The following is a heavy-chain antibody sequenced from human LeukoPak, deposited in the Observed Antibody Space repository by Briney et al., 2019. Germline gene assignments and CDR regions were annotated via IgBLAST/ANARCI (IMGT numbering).Heavy chain of an antibody. Sequence: PSETLSLTCTVSGDSISSSNYYWSWIRQPAGKGLEWIGRMSTSGSTNYNPSLKSRVTISVDTSKSQFSLKLSSVTAADTAVYYCARGTIMTDSDYWGQGTLVTVSS. CDR2: MSTSGST. CDR1: GDSISSSNYY. D-gene: IGHD1-1*01. CDR3: ARGTIMTDSDY. J-gene: IGHJ4*02. V-gene: IGHV4-61*02.